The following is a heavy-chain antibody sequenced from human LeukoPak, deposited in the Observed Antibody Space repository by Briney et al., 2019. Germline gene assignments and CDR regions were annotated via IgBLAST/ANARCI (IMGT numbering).Heavy chain of an antibody. Sequence: ASVKVSCKASGYTFTSYYMHWVRQAPGQGLEWMGIINPSGGSTSYAQKFQGRVTITTDESTSTAYMELSSLRSEDTAVYYCASSRLTTVVTPFDYWGQGTLVTVSS. D-gene: IGHD4-23*01. J-gene: IGHJ4*02. CDR3: ASSRLTTVVTPFDY. CDR1: GYTFTSYY. V-gene: IGHV1-46*01. CDR2: INPSGGST.